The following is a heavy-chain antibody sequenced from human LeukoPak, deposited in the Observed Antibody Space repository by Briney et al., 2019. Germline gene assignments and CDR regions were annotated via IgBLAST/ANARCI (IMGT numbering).Heavy chain of an antibody. CDR1: GFTFSSYE. CDR2: ISSSGSTI. D-gene: IGHD1-26*01. Sequence: GGSLRLSCAASGFTFSSYEMNWVRQAPGKGLEWVSYISSSGSTIYYADSVKGRFTISRDNAKNSLYLQMNSLRAEDTAVHYCAREGSPDFDYWGQGTLVTVSS. J-gene: IGHJ4*02. CDR3: AREGSPDFDY. V-gene: IGHV3-48*03.